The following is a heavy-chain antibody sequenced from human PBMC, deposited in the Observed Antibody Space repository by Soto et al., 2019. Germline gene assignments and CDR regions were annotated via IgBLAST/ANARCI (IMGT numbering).Heavy chain of an antibody. Sequence: GGSLRLSCAASGFTFSSYGMNWVRQAPGKGLDWVSTISGSGSITYYSDSVKGRFTISRDNSKNTLYLQMNSLRADDTAVYYCARTYCTSTSCYQGYWGQGTLVTVSS. CDR1: GFTFSSYG. CDR3: ARTYCTSTSCYQGY. J-gene: IGHJ4*02. CDR2: ISGSGSIT. V-gene: IGHV3-23*01. D-gene: IGHD2-2*01.